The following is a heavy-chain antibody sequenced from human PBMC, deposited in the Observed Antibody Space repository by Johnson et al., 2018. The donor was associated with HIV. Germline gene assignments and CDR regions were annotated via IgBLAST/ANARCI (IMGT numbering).Heavy chain of an antibody. Sequence: QVQLVESGGGVVQPGRSLRLSCAASGFSFSTYTMHWVRPAPGKGLEWVALISYDGSNKYYADSVKGRFTISRDNSKNTLYLQMNSLRAEDTAVYYCARGIGSSWPLDAFDIWGQGTMVTVSS. CDR2: ISYDGSNK. CDR3: ARGIGSSWPLDAFDI. D-gene: IGHD6-13*01. J-gene: IGHJ3*02. V-gene: IGHV3-30-3*01. CDR1: GFSFSTYT.